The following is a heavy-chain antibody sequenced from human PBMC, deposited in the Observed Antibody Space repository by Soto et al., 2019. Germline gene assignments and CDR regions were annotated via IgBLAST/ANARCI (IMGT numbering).Heavy chain of an antibody. D-gene: IGHD5-12*01. V-gene: IGHV3-74*01. CDR2: INADGTST. Sequence: GGSLRLSCAASGFTFSNSWMHWVRQVSGKGLEWVPRINADGTSTSYADSVKGRFTISRDNAKNTLYLHVNSLRAEDTAVYYCVKVLARGVGGPRFYFDSWGPGAIGPVSP. CDR1: GFTFSNSW. J-gene: IGHJ4*02. CDR3: VKVLARGVGGPRFYFDS.